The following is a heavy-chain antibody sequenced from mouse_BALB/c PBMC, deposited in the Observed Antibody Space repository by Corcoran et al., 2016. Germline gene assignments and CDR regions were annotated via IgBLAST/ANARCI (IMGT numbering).Heavy chain of an antibody. CDR1: GYSFTSST. Sequence: HLKQSGPELVKLVASMKISCKASGYSFTSSTMNWVKQSHGKNLEWIGLINPYNGGTSYNQKFKGKATLTVDQSSSTAYMELLSLTSEDSAVYYCARGSYFDVWGAGTTVTVSS. V-gene: IGHV1-26*01. CDR2: INPYNGGT. CDR3: ARGSYFDV. J-gene: IGHJ1*01.